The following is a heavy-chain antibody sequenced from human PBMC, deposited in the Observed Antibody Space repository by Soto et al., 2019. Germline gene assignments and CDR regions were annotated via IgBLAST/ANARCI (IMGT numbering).Heavy chain of an antibody. J-gene: IGHJ6*03. CDR3: ARALSVPWHGSGLYYYYYMDV. D-gene: IGHD3-10*01. CDR1: GGSFSGYY. CDR2: INHSGST. Sequence: KQSQTLSLTCAVYGGSFSGYYWSWIRQPPGKGLEWIGEINHSGSTNYNPSLKSRVTISVDTSKNQFSLKLSSVTAADTAVYYCARALSVPWHGSGLYYYYYMDVWGKGTTVTVSS. V-gene: IGHV4-34*01.